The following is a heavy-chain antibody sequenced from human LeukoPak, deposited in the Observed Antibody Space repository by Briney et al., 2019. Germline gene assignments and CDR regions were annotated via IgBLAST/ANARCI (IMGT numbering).Heavy chain of an antibody. Sequence: SETLSLTCTVSGGSISSYYWSWIRQPPGKGLEWIGYIYYSGSTNYNPSLKSRVTISVDTSKNQFSLELSSVTAADTAVYYCARGGYGYGTLGYWGQGTLVTVSS. V-gene: IGHV4-59*01. CDR3: ARGGYGYGTLGY. CDR1: GGSISSYY. D-gene: IGHD5-12*01. CDR2: IYYSGST. J-gene: IGHJ4*02.